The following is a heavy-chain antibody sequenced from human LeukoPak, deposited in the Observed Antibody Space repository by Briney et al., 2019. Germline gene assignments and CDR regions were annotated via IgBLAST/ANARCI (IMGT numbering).Heavy chain of an antibody. CDR2: IYSGGST. D-gene: IGHD6-19*01. J-gene: IGHJ6*02. V-gene: IGHV3-53*01. CDR3: ARLPGYSSFYYGMDV. Sequence: GGSLRLSCAASGFTVSSNYMSWVRQAPGKGLEWVSVIYSGGSTYYADSVKGGFTISRDNSKNTLYLQMNSLRAEDTAVYYCARLPGYSSFYYGMDVWGQGTTVTVSS. CDR1: GFTVSSNY.